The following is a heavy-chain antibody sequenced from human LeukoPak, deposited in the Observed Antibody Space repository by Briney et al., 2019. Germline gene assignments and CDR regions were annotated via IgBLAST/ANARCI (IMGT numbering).Heavy chain of an antibody. J-gene: IGHJ4*02. D-gene: IGHD2-21*02. V-gene: IGHV4-39*07. CDR2: IYYSGST. CDR1: GGSISSSSYY. CDR3: ARVPPIQAYCGGDCYPN. Sequence: SETLTLTCTVSGGSISSSSYYWGWIRQPPGKGLEWIGSIYYSGSTYYNPSLKSRVTISVDTSKNQFSLKLSSVTAADTAVYYCARVPPIQAYCGGDCYPNWGQGTLVTVSS.